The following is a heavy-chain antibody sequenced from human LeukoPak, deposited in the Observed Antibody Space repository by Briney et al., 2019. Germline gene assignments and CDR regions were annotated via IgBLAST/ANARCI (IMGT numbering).Heavy chain of an antibody. V-gene: IGHV3-72*01. J-gene: IGHJ1*01. D-gene: IGHD6-19*01. CDR1: GFTCSDHY. CDR2: TRNKANGYTT. CDR3: ARVGYVSGWSFFQH. Sequence: GGSLRLSCAASGFTCSDHYMDWVRQAPGKGLEWVGRTRNKANGYTTDYAASVKDRFTISRDDSKNSLYLQMNSLKTEDTAVYYCARVGYVSGWSFFQHWGQGTLVTVSS.